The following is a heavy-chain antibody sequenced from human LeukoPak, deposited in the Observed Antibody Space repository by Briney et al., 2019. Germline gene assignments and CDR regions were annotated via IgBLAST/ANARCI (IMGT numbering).Heavy chain of an antibody. J-gene: IGHJ4*02. CDR1: GGTFSSYA. D-gene: IGHD3-10*01. Sequence: ASVKVSCKASGGTFSSYAISWVRQAPGQGLEWMGRIIPIFGTANYAQKFQGRVTITTDESTSTAYMELSSLRSEDTAVYYCARAMVRGVITSFDYWGQGTLVTVSS. CDR2: IIPIFGTA. V-gene: IGHV1-69*05. CDR3: ARAMVRGVITSFDY.